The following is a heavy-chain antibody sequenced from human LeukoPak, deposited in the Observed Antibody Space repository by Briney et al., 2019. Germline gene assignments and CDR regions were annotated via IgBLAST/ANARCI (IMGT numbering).Heavy chain of an antibody. CDR3: ARAPDYYDSRGYYSPHWYFDL. CDR1: GGSISSYY. V-gene: IGHV4-59*08. Sequence: SETLSLTCTVSGGSISSYYWSWIRQPPGKGLEWIGYIYYSGSTNYNPSLKSRVTISVDTSKNQFSLKLSSVTAADTAVYYCARAPDYYDSRGYYSPHWYFDLWGRGTLVTVSS. D-gene: IGHD3-22*01. J-gene: IGHJ2*01. CDR2: IYYSGST.